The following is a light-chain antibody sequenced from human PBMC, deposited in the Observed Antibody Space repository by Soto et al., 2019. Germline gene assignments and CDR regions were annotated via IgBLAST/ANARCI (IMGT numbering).Light chain of an antibody. V-gene: IGKV3-11*01. CDR1: QNMRSY. J-gene: IGKJ1*01. CDR2: DVS. CDR3: QQRSHWPRT. Sequence: IVLTQSPTTLSLSPGKRSTLSFMASQNMRSYLIWYQQKPGQAPRLLIYDVSNRATGIPARFSGSGSGTDFSLTISSLEPEDFAVYYCQQRSHWPRTFGQGTKV.